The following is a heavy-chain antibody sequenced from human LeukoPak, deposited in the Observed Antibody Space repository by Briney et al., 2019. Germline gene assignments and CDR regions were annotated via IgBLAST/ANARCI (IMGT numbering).Heavy chain of an antibody. Sequence: PSETLSLTCTVSGGSISGYYWSWIRQPPGQGLEWIGFIYYRGTSKYNPSLMSRVTMSVDTSKNQVSLKLSSVTAADTAVYYCARVDCSGGSCYAFDIWGQGTMVTVSS. D-gene: IGHD2-15*01. CDR1: GGSISGYY. CDR2: IYYRGTS. CDR3: ARVDCSGGSCYAFDI. J-gene: IGHJ3*02. V-gene: IGHV4-59*08.